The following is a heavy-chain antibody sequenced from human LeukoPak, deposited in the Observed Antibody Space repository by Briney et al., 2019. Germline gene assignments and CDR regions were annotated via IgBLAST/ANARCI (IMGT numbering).Heavy chain of an antibody. Sequence: ASVKVSCKASGYTFTGYYMHWVRQAPGQGLEWMEWINPNSGGTNYAQKFQGRVTMTRDTSISTAYMELSRLRSGDTAVYYCARDALEMATIPFDYWGQGTLVTVSS. CDR2: INPNSGGT. V-gene: IGHV1-2*02. CDR3: ARDALEMATIPFDY. J-gene: IGHJ4*02. CDR1: GYTFTGYY. D-gene: IGHD5-24*01.